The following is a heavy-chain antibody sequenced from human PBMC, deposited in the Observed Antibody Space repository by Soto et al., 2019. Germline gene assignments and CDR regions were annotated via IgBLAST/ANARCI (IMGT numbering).Heavy chain of an antibody. D-gene: IGHD4-17*01. CDR1: GFSLSTSGVG. CDR3: AXRKAASGDYSPAEYFQH. J-gene: IGHJ1*01. V-gene: IGHV2-5*02. CDR2: VYWDDDK. Sequence: SGPTLVNPTQTLTLTCTFSGFSLSTSGVGVGWIRQPPGKALEWLALVYWDDDKRYSPSLKSRLTITKDTSKNQVVLTMTNMDPVDTATYYCAXRKAASGDYSPAEYFQHWGQGTLVTVSS.